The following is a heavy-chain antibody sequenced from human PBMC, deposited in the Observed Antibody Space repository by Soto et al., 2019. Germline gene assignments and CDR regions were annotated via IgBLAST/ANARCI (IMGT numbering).Heavy chain of an antibody. J-gene: IGHJ5*02. D-gene: IGHD3-22*01. Sequence: SETLSLTCTVSGGSISSYYWSWIRQPPGKGLEWIGYIYYSGSTNYNPSLRSRVTISVDTSKNQFSLKLSSVTAADTAVYYCARRNPHYYDSSGYYNNWFDPWGQGTLVTVS. CDR1: GGSISSYY. CDR2: IYYSGST. V-gene: IGHV4-59*08. CDR3: ARRNPHYYDSSGYYNNWFDP.